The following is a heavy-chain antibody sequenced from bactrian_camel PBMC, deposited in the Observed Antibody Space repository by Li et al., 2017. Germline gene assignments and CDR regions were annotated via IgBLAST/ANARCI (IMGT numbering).Heavy chain of an antibody. CDR3: AAGNIFDY. V-gene: IGHV3S54*01. Sequence: HVQLVESGGGSVEPGGSLRLSCEASGDTGSNKCMGWFRQAPGKEREGVASRSVSGAYTFYADSVKGRFTISRDNAKNELYLQLNSLKTEDTAVYYCAAGNIFDYWGQGTQVTVS. J-gene: IGHJ4*01. CDR1: GDTGSNKC. CDR2: RSVSGAYT.